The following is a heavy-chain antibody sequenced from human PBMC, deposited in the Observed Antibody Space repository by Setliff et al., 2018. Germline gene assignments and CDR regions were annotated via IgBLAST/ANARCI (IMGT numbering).Heavy chain of an antibody. V-gene: IGHV1-69*05. CDR2: IIPIFGTT. Sequence: SVKVSCKTSGYSFTKYFLHWVRQAPGQGLEWMGGIIPIFGTTDYAQKFQGRVTITTGESTSTAYMEMSSLRSEDTAVYYCVREGVDSRASTDYRYYMDVWGKGTTVTVSS. D-gene: IGHD3-22*01. CDR1: GYSFTKYF. J-gene: IGHJ6*03. CDR3: VREGVDSRASTDYRYYMDV.